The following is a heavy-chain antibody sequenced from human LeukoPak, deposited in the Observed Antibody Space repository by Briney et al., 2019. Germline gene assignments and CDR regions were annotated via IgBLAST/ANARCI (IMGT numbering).Heavy chain of an antibody. CDR1: GGSISSYY. V-gene: IGHV4-59*01. CDR2: IYYSGST. J-gene: IGHJ4*02. CDR3: ARANSGPFDY. D-gene: IGHD5-12*01. Sequence: SETLSLTCTVSGGSISSYYWSWIRQPRAKGLEWIGYIYYSGSTNYNPSLKSRVTISVDTSKNQFSLKLSSVTAADTAVYYCARANSGPFDYWGQGTLVTVSS.